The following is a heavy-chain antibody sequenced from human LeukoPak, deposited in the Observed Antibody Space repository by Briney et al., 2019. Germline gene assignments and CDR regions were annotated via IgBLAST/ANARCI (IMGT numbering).Heavy chain of an antibody. CDR3: ARVRGSGWRNGDAFDI. J-gene: IGHJ1*01. CDR1: GGTFSSYA. V-gene: IGHV1-69*13. CDR2: IIPIFGTA. Sequence: GASVKVSCKASGGTFSSYAISWVRQAPGQGLEWMGGIIPIFGTANYAQKFQGRVTITADESTSTAYTELSSLRSEDTAVYYCARVRGSGWRNGDAFDIWGQGTLVTVSS. D-gene: IGHD6-19*01.